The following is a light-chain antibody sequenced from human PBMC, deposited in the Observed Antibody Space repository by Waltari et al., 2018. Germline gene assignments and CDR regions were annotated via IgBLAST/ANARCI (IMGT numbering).Light chain of an antibody. V-gene: IGKV1-5*03. Sequence: WRASQSISKWLGWYQQTPGKAPKLLIYKASTLEIGVPARFSGSGSGTEFTLTISSLQPEDVATYYCQQYNSYSLLSFVGGTKVEIK. J-gene: IGKJ4*01. CDR3: QQYNSYSLLS. CDR1: QSISKW. CDR2: KAS.